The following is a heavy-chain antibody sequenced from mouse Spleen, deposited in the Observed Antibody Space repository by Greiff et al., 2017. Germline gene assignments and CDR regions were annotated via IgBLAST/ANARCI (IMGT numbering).Heavy chain of an antibody. J-gene: IGHJ4*01. CDR3: AKNRDYYYGSSYDAMDY. Sequence: VKLMESGPGLVQPSQSLSITCTVSGFSLTSYGVHWVRQSPGKGLEWLGVIWRGGSTDYNAAFMSRLSITKDNSKSQVFFKMNSLQADDTAIYYCAKNRDYYYGSSYDAMDYWGQGTSVTVSS. CDR2: IWRGGST. D-gene: IGHD1-1*01. V-gene: IGHV2-5*01. CDR1: GFSLTSYG.